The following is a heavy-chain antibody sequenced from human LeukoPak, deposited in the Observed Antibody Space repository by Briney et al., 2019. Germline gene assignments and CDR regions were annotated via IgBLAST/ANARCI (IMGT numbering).Heavy chain of an antibody. V-gene: IGHV5-51*01. Sequence: GESLKISCKGSGYNFSRSWIGWVRQMPGKGLEWMGIIYPGDSDTRYSPSFQGQVTISADKSISTAYLQWSSLKASYTAMYYCARLATADSGWIDYWGQGTLVTVSS. D-gene: IGHD6-19*01. J-gene: IGHJ4*02. CDR3: ARLATADSGWIDY. CDR1: GYNFSRSW. CDR2: IYPGDSDT.